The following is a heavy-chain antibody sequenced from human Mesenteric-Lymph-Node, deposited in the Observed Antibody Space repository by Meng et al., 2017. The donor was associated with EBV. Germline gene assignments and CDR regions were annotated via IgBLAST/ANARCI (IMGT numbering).Heavy chain of an antibody. J-gene: IGHJ4*02. Sequence: QVQFQQGGAGLFNPPGTRSLTCAVYGDSFSGYFWSWIRQPLGKGLEWIGEINHSGGTNYNPSLESRVTISVDASKNQFSLKLRSVTAADTAVYYCARGGGVLTPLDYWGQGGLVTVSS. D-gene: IGHD4-23*01. V-gene: IGHV4-34*02. CDR2: INHSGGT. CDR3: ARGGGVLTPLDY. CDR1: GDSFSGYF.